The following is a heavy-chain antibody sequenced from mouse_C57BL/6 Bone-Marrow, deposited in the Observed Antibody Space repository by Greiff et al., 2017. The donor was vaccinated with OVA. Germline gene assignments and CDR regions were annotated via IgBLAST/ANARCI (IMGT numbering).Heavy chain of an antibody. V-gene: IGHV1-54*01. J-gene: IGHJ4*01. CDR1: GYAFTNYL. D-gene: IGHD1-1*01. CDR2: LNPGSGGT. CDR3: ASPLYYGSSSHAMDY. Sequence: QVQLQQSGAELVRPGTSVKVSCKASGYAFTNYLIEWVKQRPGQGLEWIGVLNPGSGGTNYNEKFKGKATLTADKSSSTAYMQLSSLTSEDSAVYFGASPLYYGSSSHAMDYWGQGTSVTVSS.